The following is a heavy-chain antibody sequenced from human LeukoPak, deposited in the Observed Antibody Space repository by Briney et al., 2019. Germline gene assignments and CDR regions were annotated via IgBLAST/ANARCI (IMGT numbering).Heavy chain of an antibody. CDR3: ARVTVGGPFDY. Sequence: GGSLRLSCAASGFTFSSYAMHWVRQAPGKGLEWVAVISYDGSNKYYADSVKGRFTISRDNSKNTLYLQMNSLGAEDTAVYYCARVTVGGPFDYWGQGTLVTVSS. J-gene: IGHJ4*02. CDR2: ISYDGSNK. V-gene: IGHV3-30-3*01. D-gene: IGHD1-26*01. CDR1: GFTFSSYA.